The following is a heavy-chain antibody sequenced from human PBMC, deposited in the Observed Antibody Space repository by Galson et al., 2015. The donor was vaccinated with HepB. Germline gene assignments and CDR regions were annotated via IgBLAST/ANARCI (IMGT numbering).Heavy chain of an antibody. CDR2: IYPRDSDT. CDR1: GYRFTSSW. V-gene: IGHV5-51*01. CDR3: ARPSGYSGYDYLDY. Sequence: QSGAEVKKPGESLKISCKCSGYRFTSSWIGWVRQMPGQGLEWMGVIYPRDSDTRYSPSFEGQVTISADKSTTTAYLHWTSLKASDTAMYFCARPSGYSGYDYLDYWGQGTLVTGSS. D-gene: IGHD5-12*01. J-gene: IGHJ4*02.